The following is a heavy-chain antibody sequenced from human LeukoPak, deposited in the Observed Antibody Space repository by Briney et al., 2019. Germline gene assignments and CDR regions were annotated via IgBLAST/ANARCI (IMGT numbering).Heavy chain of an antibody. J-gene: IGHJ4*02. Sequence: GGSLRLSCAASGFTFSSYWMTWVRQAPGKGLEWEANIKQDGSEKYYVDSVKGRFTISRDNAKDSLYLQMNSLRAEDTAVYFCARSFNYYDISGYYWNYWGQGTLVTVSS. CDR3: ARSFNYYDISGYYWNY. V-gene: IGHV3-7*05. CDR2: IKQDGSEK. CDR1: GFTFSSYW. D-gene: IGHD3-22*01.